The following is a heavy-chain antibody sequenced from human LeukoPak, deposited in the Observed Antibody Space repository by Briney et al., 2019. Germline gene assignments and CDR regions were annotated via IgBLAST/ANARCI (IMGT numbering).Heavy chain of an antibody. Sequence: GGFLRLSCAASGFTFSSHWMTWVRQAPGKGLEWVANIKQGGSDIYYVDSVKGRFTISRDDAKNSLYLQMSSLRAEDTAVYYCARGPNFGDYVDFLDYWGQGALVTVSS. J-gene: IGHJ4*02. CDR3: ARGPNFGDYVDFLDY. D-gene: IGHD4-17*01. CDR2: IKQGGSDI. V-gene: IGHV3-7*01. CDR1: GFTFSSHW.